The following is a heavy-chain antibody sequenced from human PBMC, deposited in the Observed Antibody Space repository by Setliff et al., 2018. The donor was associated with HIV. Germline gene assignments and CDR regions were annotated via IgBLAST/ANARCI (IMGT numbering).Heavy chain of an antibody. CDR2: INVNSGGT. CDR1: GYTFTSYY. V-gene: IGHV1-2*02. CDR3: AREGSPIYYFDY. Sequence: ASVKVSCKASGYTFTSYYMHWVRQAPGQGLEWMGWINVNSGGTKYAQKSQGRVTMTRDTSISTAYMEVSSLRSDDTAVYYCAREGSPIYYFDYWSQGTLVTVSS. J-gene: IGHJ4*02. D-gene: IGHD3-10*01.